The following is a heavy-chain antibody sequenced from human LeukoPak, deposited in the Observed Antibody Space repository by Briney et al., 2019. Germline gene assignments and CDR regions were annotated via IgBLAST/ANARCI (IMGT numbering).Heavy chain of an antibody. J-gene: IGHJ5*02. CDR3: ARAGYSSGWYTNWSDP. CDR2: TYYRSKWYN. CDR1: GDSVSSNSAA. Sequence: SQTLSLTCAISGDSVSSNSAAWNWIRQSPSRGLEWLGRTYYRSKWYNDYAVSVKSRITINPDTSKNQFSLQLNSVTPEDTAVYYCARAGYSSGWYTNWSDPWGQGTLVTVSS. D-gene: IGHD6-19*01. V-gene: IGHV6-1*01.